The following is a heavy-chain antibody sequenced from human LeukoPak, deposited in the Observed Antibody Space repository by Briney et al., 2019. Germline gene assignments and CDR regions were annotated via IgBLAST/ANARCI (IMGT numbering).Heavy chain of an antibody. J-gene: IGHJ4*02. D-gene: IGHD3-22*01. CDR1: GFTFSSYG. V-gene: IGHV3-33*01. CDR2: IWYGGSNK. Sequence: GRSLRLSCAASGFTFSSYGMHWVRQAPGKGLEWVAVIWYGGSNKYYAASVKGRFTISRDNSKTTLYLQMSSLRAEGTAVYYCARDDSGYCDYWGQGTLVTVS. CDR3: ARDDSGYCDY.